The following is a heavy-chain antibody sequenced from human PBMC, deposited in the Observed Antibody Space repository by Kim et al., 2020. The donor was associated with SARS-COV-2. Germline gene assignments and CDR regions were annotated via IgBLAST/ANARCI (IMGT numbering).Heavy chain of an antibody. Sequence: GGSLRLSCAASGFTFSNAWMSWVRQAPGKGLEWVGRIKSKTDGGTTDYAAPVKGRFTISRDDSKNTLYLQMNSLKTEDTAVYYCTTDGSGWAYYYYYGMDVWGQGTTVTVSS. CDR2: IKSKTDGGTT. CDR1: GFTFSNAW. V-gene: IGHV3-15*01. J-gene: IGHJ6*02. CDR3: TTDGSGWAYYYYYGMDV. D-gene: IGHD6-19*01.